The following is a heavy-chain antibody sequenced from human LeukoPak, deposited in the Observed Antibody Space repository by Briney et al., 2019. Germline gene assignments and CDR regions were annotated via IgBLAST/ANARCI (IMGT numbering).Heavy chain of an antibody. CDR3: ATAPYYYDSSGYQRPDY. CDR1: GFTFSSYA. D-gene: IGHD3-22*01. Sequence: GGSLRLSCAASGFTFSSYAMSWDRQAPGKGLEWVSAISGSGGSTYYADSVKGRFTISRDNSKNTLYLQMNSLRAEDTAVYYCATAPYYYDSSGYQRPDYWGQGTLVTVSS. V-gene: IGHV3-23*01. CDR2: ISGSGGST. J-gene: IGHJ4*02.